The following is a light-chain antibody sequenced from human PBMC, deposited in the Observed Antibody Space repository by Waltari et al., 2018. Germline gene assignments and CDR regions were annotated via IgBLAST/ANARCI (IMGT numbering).Light chain of an antibody. CDR3: QQSYTTPWT. J-gene: IGKJ1*01. V-gene: IGKV4-1*01. Sequence: DIVVHQSPDCLVGPLCEGATISSKSRQNILYNSNNKNYLAWYQQKPRQPPKLLIYWASTRESGVPDRFSGSGSGADFTLTISSLQAEDVAVYYCQQSYTTPWTFGQGTKVEIK. CDR2: WAS. CDR1: QNILYNSNNKNY.